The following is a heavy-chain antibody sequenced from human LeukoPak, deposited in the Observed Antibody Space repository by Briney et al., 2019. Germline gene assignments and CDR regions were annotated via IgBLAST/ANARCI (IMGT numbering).Heavy chain of an antibody. Sequence: PGGSLRLSCAASGFTFSSYWMSWVRQAPGKGLEWVANIKQDGSEKYYVDSVKGRFTISRDNAKNSLYLQMNSLRAEDTAVYYCARWIAAAGTQFDYWGQGTLVTVSS. CDR2: IKQDGSEK. V-gene: IGHV3-7*01. J-gene: IGHJ4*02. CDR3: ARWIAAAGTQFDY. CDR1: GFTFSSYW. D-gene: IGHD6-13*01.